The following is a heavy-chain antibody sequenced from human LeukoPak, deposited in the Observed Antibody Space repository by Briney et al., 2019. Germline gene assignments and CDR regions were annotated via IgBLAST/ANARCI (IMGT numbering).Heavy chain of an antibody. CDR3: ARDGVRWLQPKYYFDY. CDR2: INPSGGST. CDR1: GYTFTSYY. D-gene: IGHD5-24*01. J-gene: IGHJ4*02. V-gene: IGHV1-46*01. Sequence: ASVKVSCKASGYTFTSYYMHWVRQAPGQGLEWMGIINPSGGSTSYAQKFQGRVTMTRDMSTSTVYMELSSLRSEDTAVYYCARDGVRWLQPKYYFDYWGQGTLVTVSS.